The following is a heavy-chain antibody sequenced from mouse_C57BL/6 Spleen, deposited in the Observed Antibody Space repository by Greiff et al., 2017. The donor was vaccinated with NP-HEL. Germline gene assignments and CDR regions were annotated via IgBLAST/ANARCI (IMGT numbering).Heavy chain of an antibody. CDR1: GFNIKDDY. V-gene: IGHV14-4*01. CDR2: IDPENGDT. CDR3: TRGGLRPSYWYFEV. Sequence: VQLQQSGAELVRPGASVKLSCTASGFNIKDDYMHWVKQRPEQGLEWIGWIDPENGDTEYASKFQGKATITADTSSNTAYLQLSSLTSEDTAVYYCTRGGLRPSYWYFEVWGTGTTVTVSS. D-gene: IGHD2-2*01. J-gene: IGHJ1*03.